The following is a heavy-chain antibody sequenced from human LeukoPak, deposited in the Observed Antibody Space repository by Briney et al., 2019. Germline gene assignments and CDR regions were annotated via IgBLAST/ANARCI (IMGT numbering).Heavy chain of an antibody. V-gene: IGHV1-18*01. J-gene: IGHJ6*03. CDR3: ARTPYVGAEYYHYYMDV. Sequence: ASVKVSCKASGYVFTRYGITWVRQAPGQGLEWMTWISTYNGNTNYAQKFRGRVTMTTDTSTSTASMELRSLRSDDTAVYYCARTPYVGAEYYHYYMDVWGKGTTVTVSS. CDR2: ISTYNGNT. D-gene: IGHD3-10*02. CDR1: GYVFTRYG.